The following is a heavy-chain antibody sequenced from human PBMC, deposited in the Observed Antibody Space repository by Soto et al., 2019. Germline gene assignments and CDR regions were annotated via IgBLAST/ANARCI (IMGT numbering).Heavy chain of an antibody. Sequence: ASVKVSCKVSGYTLTELSMHWVRQAPGKGLEWMGGFDPEDGETIYAQKFQGRVTMTEDTSTDTAYMELSSLRSEGTAVYYCATGYCSSTSCYSPYYGMDVWGQGTTVTVSS. V-gene: IGHV1-24*01. CDR3: ATGYCSSTSCYSPYYGMDV. J-gene: IGHJ6*02. D-gene: IGHD2-2*01. CDR2: FDPEDGET. CDR1: GYTLTELS.